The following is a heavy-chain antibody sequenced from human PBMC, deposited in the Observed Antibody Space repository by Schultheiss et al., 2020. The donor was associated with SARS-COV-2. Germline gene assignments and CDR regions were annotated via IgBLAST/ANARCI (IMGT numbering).Heavy chain of an antibody. CDR1: GGTFSSYA. J-gene: IGHJ6*03. CDR3: ASGLGYCSGGSCYAYYMDV. V-gene: IGHV1-69*13. CDR2: IIPIFGTA. D-gene: IGHD2-15*01. Sequence: SVKVSCKASGGTFSSYAISWVRQAPGQGLEWMGGIIPIFGTANYAQKFQGRVTITADESTSTAYMELSSLRSEDTAVYYCASGLGYCSGGSCYAYYMDVWGKGTTVTVSS.